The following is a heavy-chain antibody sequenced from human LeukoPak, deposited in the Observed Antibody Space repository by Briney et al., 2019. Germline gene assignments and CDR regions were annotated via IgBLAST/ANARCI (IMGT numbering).Heavy chain of an antibody. V-gene: IGHV4-34*01. CDR2: INHSGST. Sequence: SSETLSLTCAVYGGSFSGYYWSWIRQPPGKGLEWIGEINHSGSTNYNPSLKSRVTISVDTSKNQFSLKLSSVTAADTAVYYCARGYYDFWSGVNYYMDVWGRGTTVTVSS. CDR1: GGSFSGYY. J-gene: IGHJ6*03. CDR3: ARGYYDFWSGVNYYMDV. D-gene: IGHD3-3*01.